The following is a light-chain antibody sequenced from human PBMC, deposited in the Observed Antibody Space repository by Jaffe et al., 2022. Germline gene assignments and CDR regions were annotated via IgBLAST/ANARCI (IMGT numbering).Light chain of an antibody. CDR2: WAS. CDR3: HQYYTTPRT. CDR1: QSVLHSSNTKNQ. Sequence: DIVMTQSPDSLAVSLGERATINCKSSQSVLHSSNTKNQLAWYQQKPGQPPKLIIYWASTRESGVPARFSGSGSGTEFTLTISSLQAEDVAVYYCHQYYTTPRTFGQGTKVEIK. J-gene: IGKJ1*01. V-gene: IGKV4-1*01.